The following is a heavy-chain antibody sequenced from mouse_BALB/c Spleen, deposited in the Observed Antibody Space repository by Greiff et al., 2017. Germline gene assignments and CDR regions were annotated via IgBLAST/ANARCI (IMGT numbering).Heavy chain of an antibody. D-gene: IGHD2-14*01. V-gene: IGHV14-3*02. Sequence: EVKLQESGAELVKPGASVKLSCTASGFNIKDTYMHWVKQRPEQGLEWIGRIDPANGNTKYDPKFQGKATITADTSSNTAYLQLSSLTSEDTAVYYCARGRYRYYYAMDYWGQGTSVTVSS. CDR2: IDPANGNT. CDR1: GFNIKDTY. J-gene: IGHJ4*01. CDR3: ARGRYRYYYAMDY.